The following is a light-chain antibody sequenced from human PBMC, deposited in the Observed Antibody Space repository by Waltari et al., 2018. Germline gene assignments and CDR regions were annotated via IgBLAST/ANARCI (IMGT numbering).Light chain of an antibody. Sequence: EIVMTQSPATLSVSPGERATLSCRASQSVSTNLAWFQQRSGPAPRLLVYGASTRATGIPCKFSGSWSATEFTLTISSLQSEDFVLYYCQQYESWPLTFGGGTKVEI. CDR2: GAS. J-gene: IGKJ4*01. CDR3: QQYESWPLT. CDR1: QSVSTN. V-gene: IGKV3-15*01.